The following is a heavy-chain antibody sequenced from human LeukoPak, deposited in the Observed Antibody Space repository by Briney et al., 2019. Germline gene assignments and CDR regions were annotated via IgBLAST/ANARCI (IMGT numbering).Heavy chain of an antibody. V-gene: IGHV3-30-3*01. CDR3: GSPPFDY. CDR2: ISYDGSNK. J-gene: IGHJ4*02. Sequence: GGSLRLYCAASGFTFSSYAMHWVRQAPGKGLEWVAVISYDGSNKYYADSVKGRFTISRDNSKNTLYLQMNSLRAEDTAVYYCGSPPFDYWGQGTLVTVSS. CDR1: GFTFSSYA.